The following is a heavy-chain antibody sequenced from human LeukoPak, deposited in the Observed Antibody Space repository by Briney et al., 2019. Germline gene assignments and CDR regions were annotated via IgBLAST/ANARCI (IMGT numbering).Heavy chain of an antibody. V-gene: IGHV4-59*11. Sequence: SETLSLTCTVSGGSISSHYWSWIRQPPGKGLEWIGYIYYSGSTNYNPSLKSRVTISVDTSKNQFSLKLSSVTAADTAVYYSARERAVTNWGLDPWGQGTLVTVSS. D-gene: IGHD3-16*01. CDR3: ARERAVTNWGLDP. J-gene: IGHJ5*02. CDR1: GGSISSHY. CDR2: IYYSGST.